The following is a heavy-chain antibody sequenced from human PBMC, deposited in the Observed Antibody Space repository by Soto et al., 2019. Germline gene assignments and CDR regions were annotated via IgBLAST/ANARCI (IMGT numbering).Heavy chain of an antibody. V-gene: IGHV3-21*01. CDR1: GFTFSSYS. Sequence: GGSLRLSSAASGFTFSSYSMNWVRQAPGKGLEWVSSISSSSSYIYYADSVKGRFTISRDNAKNSLYLQMNSLSAEDTAVYYCARDSREFLWFGELHYYYYYGMDVWGQGTTVTVSS. CDR3: ARDSREFLWFGELHYYYYYGMDV. J-gene: IGHJ6*02. CDR2: ISSSSSYI. D-gene: IGHD3-10*01.